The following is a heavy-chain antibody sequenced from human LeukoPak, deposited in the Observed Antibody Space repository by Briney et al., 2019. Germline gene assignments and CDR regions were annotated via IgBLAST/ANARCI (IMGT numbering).Heavy chain of an antibody. CDR2: ISGSGGST. D-gene: IGHD2-15*01. Sequence: GGSLRLSCAASGFTFSSYAVSWVRQAPGKGLEWVSAISGSGGSTYYADSVKGRFTISRDNSKNTLFLEMNNLRAEDTAVYYCAKDPPGYCSGGSCSIFDYWGQGTLVTVSS. V-gene: IGHV3-23*01. CDR1: GFTFSSYA. J-gene: IGHJ4*02. CDR3: AKDPPGYCSGGSCSIFDY.